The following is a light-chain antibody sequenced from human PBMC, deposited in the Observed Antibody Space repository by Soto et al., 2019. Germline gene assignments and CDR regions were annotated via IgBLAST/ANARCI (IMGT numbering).Light chain of an antibody. CDR2: EVS. Sequence: QSALTQTASVSGSPGQSITFSCTGTSSDVGTYNLVSWYQQCPGKAPKLMIYEVSRRPSGVSNRFSGSKSGNTASLTISGLQAEDEADYYWCSYAHRGTLVFGGGTKLTVL. CDR1: SSDVGTYNL. V-gene: IGLV2-23*02. J-gene: IGLJ3*02. CDR3: CSYAHRGTLV.